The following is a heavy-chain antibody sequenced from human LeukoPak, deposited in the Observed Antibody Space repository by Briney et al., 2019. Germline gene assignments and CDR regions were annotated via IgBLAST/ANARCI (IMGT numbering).Heavy chain of an antibody. J-gene: IGHJ4*02. CDR2: IYTRGSA. CDR1: VGSISSND. Sequence: SETLSLTCTVSVGSISSNDGVWLREPAGKGLEWIGRIYTRGSAIYSPSLKSRVTLSVGTSKNHFSLNHRYLTAADPAVDYRARDKPGDNGERPAERFDYWGRGTLVSVSS. CDR3: ARDKPGDNGERPAERFDY. D-gene: IGHD2-2*01. V-gene: IGHV4-4*07.